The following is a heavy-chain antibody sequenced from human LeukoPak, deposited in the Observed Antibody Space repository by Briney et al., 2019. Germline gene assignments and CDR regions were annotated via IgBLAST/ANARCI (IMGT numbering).Heavy chain of an antibody. CDR3: ARVFSGGSGSYYYYYYYMDV. CDR2: INPNSGGT. CDR1: GYTFTSYY. Sequence: ASVKVSCKASGYTFTSYYMHWVRQAPGQGLEWMGWINPNSGGTNYAQKFQGRVTMTRDTSISTAYMELSRLRSDDTAVYYCARVFSGGSGSYYYYYYYMDVWGKGTTVTISS. V-gene: IGHV1-2*02. D-gene: IGHD3-10*01. J-gene: IGHJ6*03.